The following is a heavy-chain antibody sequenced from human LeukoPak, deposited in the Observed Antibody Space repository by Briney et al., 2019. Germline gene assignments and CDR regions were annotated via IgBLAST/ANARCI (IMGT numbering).Heavy chain of an antibody. CDR2: INHSGST. CDR3: ARGLDDSWTGENY. CDR1: DGSFSGYY. Sequence: SETLSLTCAVYDGSFSGYYWSWIRQPPGKGLEWIGEINHSGSTNYNPSLKSRVTISLDTSKSQFSLKVRYVTAADTAVYYCARGLDDSWTGENYWGQGTLVTVSS. D-gene: IGHD3-3*01. V-gene: IGHV4-34*01. J-gene: IGHJ4*02.